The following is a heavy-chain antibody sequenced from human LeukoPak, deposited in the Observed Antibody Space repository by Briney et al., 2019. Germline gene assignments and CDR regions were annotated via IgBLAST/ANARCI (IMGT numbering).Heavy chain of an antibody. CDR3: ARGGKRGCSGYVFDY. CDR1: GGTFSSYA. CDR2: IIPIFGTA. D-gene: IGHD5-12*01. Sequence: SVKVSCKASGGTFSSYAISWVRQAPGQGLEWMGRIIPIFGTANYAQKFQGRVTITTDESTSTAYMELSSLRSEDTAVYYCARGGKRGCSGYVFDYWGQGTLVTVSS. V-gene: IGHV1-69*05. J-gene: IGHJ4*02.